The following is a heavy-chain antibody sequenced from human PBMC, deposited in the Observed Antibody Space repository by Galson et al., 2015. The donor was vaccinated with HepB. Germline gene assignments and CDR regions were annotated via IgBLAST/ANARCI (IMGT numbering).Heavy chain of an antibody. D-gene: IGHD6-19*01. Sequence: SVKVSCKASGGTFSSYAISWVRQAPGQGLEWMGGIIPIFGTANYAQKFQGRVTITADKSTSTAYMELSSLKSEDTAVYYCARVSSGWSDDAFDIWGQGTMVTVSS. CDR3: ARVSSGWSDDAFDI. CDR1: GGTFSSYA. J-gene: IGHJ3*02. CDR2: IIPIFGTA. V-gene: IGHV1-69*06.